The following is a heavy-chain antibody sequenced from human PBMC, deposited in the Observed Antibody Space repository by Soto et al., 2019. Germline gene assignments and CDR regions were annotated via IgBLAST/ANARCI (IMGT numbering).Heavy chain of an antibody. D-gene: IGHD6-19*01. CDR1: SESLSGYY. J-gene: IGHJ5*02. CDR3: ARGLYSSNRYNWFDP. V-gene: IGHV4-34*01. CDR2: INHIGSS. Sequence: PSETLSLTCAVSSESLSGYYWSWIRQPPGKGLEWIGEINHIGSSNYNPSLKSRVTTSLDTSKSQFSLKLTSVTAADTAVYFCARGLYSSNRYNWFDPWGQGVLVTVSS.